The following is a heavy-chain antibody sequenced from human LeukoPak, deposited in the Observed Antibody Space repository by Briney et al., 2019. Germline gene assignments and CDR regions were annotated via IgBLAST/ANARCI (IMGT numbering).Heavy chain of an antibody. V-gene: IGHV4-39*01. CDR1: GGSISSSTYY. J-gene: IGHJ3*02. CDR3: ARHPLTDAFDI. CDR2: LYFTGST. Sequence: PSETLSLTCIVSGGSISSSTYYWGWIRQPPGKGLEWIGSLYFTGSTYSNPSLRSRLTISVDTSKNQFSLRLSSVTAADTAVHYCARHPLTDAFDIWGQGTMVTVSS.